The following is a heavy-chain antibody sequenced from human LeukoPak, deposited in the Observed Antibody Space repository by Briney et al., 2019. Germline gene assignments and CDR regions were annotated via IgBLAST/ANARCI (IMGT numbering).Heavy chain of an antibody. CDR3: ARGLFPGIAVAEFSY. CDR2: IIPIFGTA. J-gene: IGHJ4*02. CDR1: GGTFSSYA. D-gene: IGHD6-19*01. Sequence: GASVKVSCKASGGTFSSYAISWVRQAPGQGLEWMGGIIPIFGTANYAQKFQGRVTITADESTSTAYMELSSLRSEDTAVYYCARGLFPGIAVAEFSYWGQGTLVTVSS. V-gene: IGHV1-69*13.